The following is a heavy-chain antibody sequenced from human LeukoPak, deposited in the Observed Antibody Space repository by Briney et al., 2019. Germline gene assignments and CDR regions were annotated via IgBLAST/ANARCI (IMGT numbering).Heavy chain of an antibody. V-gene: IGHV4-34*01. CDR1: GGSFSDYS. D-gene: IGHD1-26*01. Sequence: SETLSLTCAVYGGSFSDYSWTWIRQPPGKGLEWIGEINHSGGTNHNPSLMSRVIMSVDTSKNQVSLKVTSVTAADTAVYYCARLRDRVGSHWFDPWGQGTLVTVSS. J-gene: IGHJ5*02. CDR2: INHSGGT. CDR3: ARLRDRVGSHWFDP.